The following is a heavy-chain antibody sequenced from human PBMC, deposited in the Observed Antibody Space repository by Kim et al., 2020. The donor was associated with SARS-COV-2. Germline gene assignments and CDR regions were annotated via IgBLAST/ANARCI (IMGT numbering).Heavy chain of an antibody. J-gene: IGHJ3*02. D-gene: IGHD3-10*01. CDR3: ARGLRYYGSGTDAFDI. Sequence: SLESRVTISVDTSKNQFYLKLSSVTAADTAVYYCARGLRYYGSGTDAFDIWGQGTMVTVSS. V-gene: IGHV4-34*01.